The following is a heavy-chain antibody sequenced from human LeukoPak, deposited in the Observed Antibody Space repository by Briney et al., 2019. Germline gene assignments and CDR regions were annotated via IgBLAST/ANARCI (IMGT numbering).Heavy chain of an antibody. D-gene: IGHD1-1*01. J-gene: IGHJ4*02. V-gene: IGHV5-51*01. Sequence: GEALKISFKGPGYRFTSYWIGWVRPVPGKGRGWRGIIYPGDSDTRYSPSFQGQVTISADKSITTTYLPWKCLESSPTALFYCTRYNDLVGDYWGQGSLVTVSS. CDR2: IYPGDSDT. CDR1: GYRFTSYW. CDR3: TRYNDLVGDY.